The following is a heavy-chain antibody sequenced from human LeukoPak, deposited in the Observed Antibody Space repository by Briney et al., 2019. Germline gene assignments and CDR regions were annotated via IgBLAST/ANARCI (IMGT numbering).Heavy chain of an antibody. CDR3: AREEASVGDY. J-gene: IGHJ4*02. CDR1: GGSISSNSHY. V-gene: IGHV4-39*01. D-gene: IGHD2-21*01. Sequence: ETLSLTCTVSGGSISSNSHYRAWIRQPPGKGLEWIGSIHYSGSTFYSPSLKSRVTISVDTSKNQFSLILTSVTASDTAVYYCAREEASVGDYWGQGILVTVSS. CDR2: IHYSGST.